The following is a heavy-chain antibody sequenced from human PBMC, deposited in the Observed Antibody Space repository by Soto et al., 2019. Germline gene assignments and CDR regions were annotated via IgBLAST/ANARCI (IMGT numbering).Heavy chain of an antibody. Sequence: QITLKESGPMLVRPTQTLTLTCTSSGFSLSTSGVAVAWIRQPPGEALEWLALLYWDDDRRYNSSLKSILTITSDTSKDQVVLTMTNMDPMDTATYFCAHSQRGPRDFWGPGILVTVSS. CDR3: AHSQRGPRDF. CDR2: LYWDDDR. D-gene: IGHD5-12*01. CDR1: GFSLSTSGVA. J-gene: IGHJ4*02. V-gene: IGHV2-5*02.